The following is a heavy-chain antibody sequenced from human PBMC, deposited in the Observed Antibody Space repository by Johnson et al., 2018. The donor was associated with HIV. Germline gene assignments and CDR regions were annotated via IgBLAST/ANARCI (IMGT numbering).Heavy chain of an antibody. J-gene: IGHJ3*02. V-gene: IGHV3-7*05. D-gene: IGHD5-12*01. CDR1: GLKFYNAW. Sequence: VQLVESGGGLVTPGGSLRISCSASGLKFYNAWMTWVRQAQGKGLEWVANIKQDGSEKYYVDSVKGRFTISRDNAQNSLYLQMNRLRAEDTAVYYCAKVLGVGYLPDDVDIWGQGTIVTVSS. CDR2: IKQDGSEK. CDR3: AKVLGVGYLPDDVDI.